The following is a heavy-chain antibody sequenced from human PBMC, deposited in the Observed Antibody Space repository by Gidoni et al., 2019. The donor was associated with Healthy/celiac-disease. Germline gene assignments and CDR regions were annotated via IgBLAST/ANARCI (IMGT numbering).Heavy chain of an antibody. CDR1: GYTFTSYA. V-gene: IGHV1-3*01. D-gene: IGHD4-4*01. J-gene: IGHJ4*02. CDR3: ARDQGNSDLID. CDR2: INAGKGNT. Sequence: QVQLVQSGAEVKKPGASVKVSCKASGYTFTSYAMHWVRQAPGQRLEWMGWINAGKGNTKYSQKFQGRVTITRDTSASTAYMELSSLRSEDTAVYYCARDQGNSDLIDWGQGTLVTVSS.